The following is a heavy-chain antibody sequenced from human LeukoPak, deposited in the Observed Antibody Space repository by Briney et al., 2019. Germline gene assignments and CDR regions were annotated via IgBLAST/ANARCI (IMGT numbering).Heavy chain of an antibody. CDR3: ARGSAYYSDTSGYYSDY. D-gene: IGHD3-22*01. Sequence: GGSLRLSCAASGFTFSSYRMNWVRQAPGKGLEWVSYISSSSSTIYYADSVKGRFTISRDNAKNSLYLQMNSLRAEDTAVYYCARGSAYYSDTSGYYSDYWGQGTLVTVSS. CDR2: ISSSSSTI. J-gene: IGHJ4*02. CDR1: GFTFSSYR. V-gene: IGHV3-48*01.